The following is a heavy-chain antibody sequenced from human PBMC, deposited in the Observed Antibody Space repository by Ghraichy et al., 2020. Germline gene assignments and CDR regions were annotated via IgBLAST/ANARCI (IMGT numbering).Heavy chain of an antibody. J-gene: IGHJ4*02. CDR2: IKQDESEK. Sequence: GESLRLSCAASGFTFSSYWMSWVRQAPGKGLEWVADIKQDESEKYYVDSVKGRFTISRDNAKNSLHLQMNSLRAEDTAVYYCARHGWGLYDSSGYYAHWGQGSLVTVFS. CDR1: GFTFSSYW. CDR3: ARHGWGLYDSSGYYAH. D-gene: IGHD3-22*01. V-gene: IGHV3-7*03.